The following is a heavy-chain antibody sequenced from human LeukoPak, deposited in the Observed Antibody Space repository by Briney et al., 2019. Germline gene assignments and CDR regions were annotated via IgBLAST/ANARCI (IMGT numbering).Heavy chain of an antibody. CDR1: GGSFSGYY. D-gene: IGHD5-12*01. V-gene: IGHV4-34*01. CDR3: ARGVWLRSWFAY. J-gene: IGHJ4*02. CDR2: INHSGST. Sequence: SETLSLTCAVYGGSFSGYYWSWIRQPPGKGLEWIGEINHSGSTNYNPSLKSRVTISVDTSKNQFSLKLSSVTAADTAVYYCARGVWLRSWFAYWGQGTLVTVSS.